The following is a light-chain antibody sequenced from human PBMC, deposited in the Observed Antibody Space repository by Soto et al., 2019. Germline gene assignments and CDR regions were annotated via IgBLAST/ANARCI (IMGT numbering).Light chain of an antibody. CDR3: SSYRSSSALGV. V-gene: IGLV2-14*01. CDR1: SSDVGGYNY. Sequence: QSVLTQPAPVSGSPGQSITISCTGTSSDVGGYNYVSWYQQHPGKAPKLMIYDVSNRPSGVSNRFSGSKSGNTASLTISGLQAEDEADYYCSSYRSSSALGVFGGGTKLTVL. CDR2: DVS. J-gene: IGLJ2*01.